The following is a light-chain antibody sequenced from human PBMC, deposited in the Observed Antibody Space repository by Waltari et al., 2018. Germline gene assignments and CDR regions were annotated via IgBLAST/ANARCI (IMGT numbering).Light chain of an antibody. J-gene: IGKJ5*01. Sequence: DIQMTQSLSSLPASVGDGVTITCQTSQSISNYLNWYQQKPGKAPNLLIYTASTLQSGVPSRFSGSGSGTDFTLTINNLQPEDFATYYCQQSHSFPFTFGQGTRVEI. CDR3: QQSHSFPFT. CDR2: TAS. CDR1: QSISNY. V-gene: IGKV1-39*01.